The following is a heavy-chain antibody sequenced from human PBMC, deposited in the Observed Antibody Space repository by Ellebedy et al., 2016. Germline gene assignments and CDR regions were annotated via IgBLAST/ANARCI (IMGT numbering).Heavy chain of an antibody. CDR3: ARDLGMAAITAVGY. Sequence: GESLKISCAACGFTFSNYAIHWVRQAPGKGLEWVAAISYDGSNKHYADSVKGRFTISRDNSKNTLYLQMNSLRAEDTAVYYCARDLGMAAITAVGYWGQGTLVTVSS. V-gene: IGHV3-30-3*01. CDR1: GFTFSNYA. D-gene: IGHD5-24*01. J-gene: IGHJ4*02. CDR2: ISYDGSNK.